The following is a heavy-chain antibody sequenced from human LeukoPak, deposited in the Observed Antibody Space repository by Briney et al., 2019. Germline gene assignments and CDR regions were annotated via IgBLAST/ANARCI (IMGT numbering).Heavy chain of an antibody. CDR3: AKDNAQRGGLLRYFDWLAAHPHDAFDI. D-gene: IGHD3-9*01. J-gene: IGHJ3*02. CDR1: GFTFDDYA. V-gene: IGHV3-9*01. Sequence: PGGSLKLSCAASGFTFDDYAMHWVRQAPGKGLEWVSGMSWNSGSIGYADSVKGRFTISRDNAKNSLYLQMSSLRAEDTALYYCAKDNAQRGGLLRYFDWLAAHPHDAFDIWGQGTMVTVSS. CDR2: MSWNSGSI.